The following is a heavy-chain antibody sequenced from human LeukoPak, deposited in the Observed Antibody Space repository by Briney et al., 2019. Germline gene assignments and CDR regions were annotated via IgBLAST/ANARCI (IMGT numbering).Heavy chain of an antibody. Sequence: ASVKVSCKVSGYTLTELSMHWVRQAPGKGLEWMGGFDPEDGETIYAQKFQGRVTMTEDTSTDTAYMELSSLRPEDTAVYYCATVIGRDYGDYEGNSHAFDIWGQGTMVTVSS. CDR3: ATVIGRDYGDYEGNSHAFDI. CDR2: FDPEDGET. CDR1: GYTLTELS. J-gene: IGHJ3*02. V-gene: IGHV1-24*01. D-gene: IGHD4-17*01.